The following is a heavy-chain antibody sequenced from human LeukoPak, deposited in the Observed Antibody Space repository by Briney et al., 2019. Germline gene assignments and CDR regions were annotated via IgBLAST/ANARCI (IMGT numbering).Heavy chain of an antibody. CDR3: ATSEVGATIFDY. Sequence: SQTLSLTCTVSGNSISSGDYYWSWIRQPAGKGLEWIGRIYTSGSTNYNPSLKSRVTISVDTSKNQFSLKLSSVTAADTAVYYCATSEVGATIFDYWGQGTLVTVSS. J-gene: IGHJ4*02. V-gene: IGHV4-61*02. D-gene: IGHD1-26*01. CDR2: IYTSGST. CDR1: GNSISSGDYY.